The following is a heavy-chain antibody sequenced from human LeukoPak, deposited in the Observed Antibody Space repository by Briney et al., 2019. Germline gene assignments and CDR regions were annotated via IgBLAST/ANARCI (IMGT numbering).Heavy chain of an antibody. CDR2: IYPGDSDT. Sequence: GASLKISFKGSGYGFTSYWIGWVRPMPGKGLEWMGIIYPGDSDTRYSPSFQGQVTISADKSISTAYLQWSSLKASDTAMYYCARLRHKVAGTRPWGQGTLVTVSS. J-gene: IGHJ5*02. CDR3: ARLRHKVAGTRP. D-gene: IGHD6-19*01. CDR1: GYGFTSYW. V-gene: IGHV5-51*01.